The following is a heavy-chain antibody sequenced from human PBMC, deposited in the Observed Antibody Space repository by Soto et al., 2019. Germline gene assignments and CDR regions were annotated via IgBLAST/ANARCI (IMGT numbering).Heavy chain of an antibody. Sequence: PGGSLRLSCAVSEFNVMSYWMSWVRQAPGKGLEWVASIKEDGSEIYYLQSVRGRFTISRDSAGNALHLAMNYLSAEDTGVYFCARDIGFDYVNWGQGTLVTRLL. CDR3: ARDIGFDYVN. CDR2: IKEDGSEI. J-gene: IGHJ4*02. V-gene: IGHV3-7*01. CDR1: EFNVMSYW. D-gene: IGHD3-16*01.